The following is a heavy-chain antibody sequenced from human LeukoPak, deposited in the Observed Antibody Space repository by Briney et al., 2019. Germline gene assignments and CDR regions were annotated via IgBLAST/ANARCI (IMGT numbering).Heavy chain of an antibody. CDR1: GFSFSGHW. CDR3: ARGPNSNWSGLDF. Sequence: QPGGSLRLSCTASGFSFSGHWMHWARQLPGKGLVWVSRISPTGSTTSYADSVKGRFTVSRDNAKNTLYLQVNNLRAGDTAVYYCARGPNSNWSGLDFWGQGTLLTVSS. V-gene: IGHV3-74*01. J-gene: IGHJ4*02. CDR2: ISPTGSTT. D-gene: IGHD6-6*01.